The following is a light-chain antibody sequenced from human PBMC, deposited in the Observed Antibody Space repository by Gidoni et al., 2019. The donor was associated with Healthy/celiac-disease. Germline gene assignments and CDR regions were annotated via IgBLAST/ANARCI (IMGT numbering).Light chain of an antibody. J-gene: IGKJ1*01. Sequence: EIVLTQSPATLSLSPGERATLSCRASQSVSSYLAWYQQKPGQAPRLLIYGASNRATGIPARFSGSGSGTDFTLTISSLEPEDFAVYYCQQRSNWQTFXQXTKVEIK. CDR1: QSVSSY. CDR2: GAS. V-gene: IGKV3-11*01. CDR3: QQRSNWQT.